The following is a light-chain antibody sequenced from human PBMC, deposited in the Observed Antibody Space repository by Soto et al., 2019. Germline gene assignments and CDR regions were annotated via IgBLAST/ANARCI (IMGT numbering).Light chain of an antibody. J-gene: IGKJ5*01. CDR3: QQYTGPPTT. CDR1: QSVNSN. V-gene: IGKV3-15*01. Sequence: EIVMTQSPATLSVSPGERATLSCRASQSVNSNLSWYQQKPGQAPRLLIYGASSRATGIPARFSGSGSGTEFTLTISSLQPEDSAVYFCQQYTGPPTTFGQGTRLEI. CDR2: GAS.